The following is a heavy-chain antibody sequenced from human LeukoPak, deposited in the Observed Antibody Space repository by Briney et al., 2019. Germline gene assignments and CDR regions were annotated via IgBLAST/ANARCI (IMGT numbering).Heavy chain of an antibody. J-gene: IGHJ4*02. Sequence: KASETLSLTCTLSGRPISSYYWSWIRQPPGKGLEWIGYIFYSGSTKYNPALKSRVTISVDTSKNQFSLRLSSVTAADTAVYYCARHDYNWKTFDYWGQGTPVTVSS. CDR1: GRPISSYY. CDR2: IFYSGST. D-gene: IGHD1-1*01. CDR3: ARHDYNWKTFDY. V-gene: IGHV4-59*08.